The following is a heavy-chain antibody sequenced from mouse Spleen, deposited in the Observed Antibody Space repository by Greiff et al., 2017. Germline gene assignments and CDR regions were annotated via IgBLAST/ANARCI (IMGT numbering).Heavy chain of an antibody. CDR1: GYSITSDYA. CDR2: ISYSGST. J-gene: IGHJ3*01. Sequence: DVQLVESGPGLVKPSQSLSLTCTVTGYSITSDYAWNWIRQFPGNKLEWMGYISYSGSTSYNPSLKSRISITRDTSKNQFFLQLNSVTTEDTATYYCARSRGNYGAWFAYWGQGTLVTVSA. D-gene: IGHD2-1*01. CDR3: ARSRGNYGAWFAY. V-gene: IGHV3-2*02.